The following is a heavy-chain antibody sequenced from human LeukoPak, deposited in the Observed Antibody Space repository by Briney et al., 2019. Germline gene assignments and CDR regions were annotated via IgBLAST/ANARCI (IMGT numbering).Heavy chain of an antibody. Sequence: GGPLTLSCVACGFTLSSYEMKGLRQARGGGLEWVSYNHNGGNSTYYADSVEGGFTISRDNGKNSLYLQMNSLSVEDTAVFYCARWTWVTSSSLWYFDLWDRGTLVTVSS. CDR3: ARWTWVTSSSLWYFDL. V-gene: IGHV3-48*03. D-gene: IGHD6-6*01. CDR1: GFTLSSYE. CDR2: NHNGGNST. J-gene: IGHJ2*01.